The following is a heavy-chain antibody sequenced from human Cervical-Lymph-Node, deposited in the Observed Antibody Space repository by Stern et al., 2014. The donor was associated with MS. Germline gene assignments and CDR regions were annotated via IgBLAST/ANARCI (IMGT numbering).Heavy chain of an antibody. Sequence: VQLVESGPGLVKPSQTLSLTCTVSGGSISSGNYYWSWIRQHPGKGLEWIGSIYHSGSTYYNPPLKSRVTTSIDTSKNQFSLKLSSVTAADTAVYYCARGSREVLLPRFYFDYWGQGTLVTGSS. J-gene: IGHJ4*02. CDR3: ARGSREVLLPRFYFDY. CDR2: IYHSGST. D-gene: IGHD3-3*01. CDR1: GGSISSGNYY. V-gene: IGHV4-31*03.